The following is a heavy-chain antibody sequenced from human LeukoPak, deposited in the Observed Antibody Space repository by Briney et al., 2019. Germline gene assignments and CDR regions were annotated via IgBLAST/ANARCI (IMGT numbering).Heavy chain of an antibody. CDR3: ARSVGLGITIFGVVRPCYGMDV. CDR1: GGSISGYY. V-gene: IGHV4-34*01. J-gene: IGHJ6*02. CDR2: INHSGST. D-gene: IGHD3-3*01. Sequence: PSETLSLTCTVSGGSISGYYWSWIRQPPGKGLEWIGEINHSGSTNYNPSLKSRVTISVDTSKNQFSLKLSSVTAADAAVYYCARSVGLGITIFGVVRPCYGMDVWGQGTTVTVSS.